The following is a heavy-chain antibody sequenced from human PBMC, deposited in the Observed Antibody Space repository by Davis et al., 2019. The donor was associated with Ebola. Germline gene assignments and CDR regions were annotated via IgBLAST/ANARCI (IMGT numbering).Heavy chain of an antibody. CDR1: GFTFSRYW. D-gene: IGHD3-9*01. Sequence: GESLKISCAASGFTFSRYWMHWVRQAPGKGLVYVSRISSDGGITSYADSVKGRFTISRDNSKDTLYLQMNSLRAEDTAVYYCARDLTVNDGKYIDSWGQGTLVTVSS. J-gene: IGHJ4*02. CDR3: ARDLTVNDGKYIDS. V-gene: IGHV3-74*01. CDR2: ISSDGGIT.